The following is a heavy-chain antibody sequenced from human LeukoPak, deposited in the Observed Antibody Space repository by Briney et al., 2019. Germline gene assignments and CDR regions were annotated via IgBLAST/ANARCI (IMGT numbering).Heavy chain of an antibody. J-gene: IGHJ4*02. V-gene: IGHV3-30*02. Sequence: PGGSLRLSCAASGFSFSSYGMHWVRQAPGKGLEWVAFIRYDGNNKYYADSVKGRFTISRDNSKNTLYLQMNSLRAEDTAVYYCAKTQLASSYIDYWGQGTLVTVSS. CDR2: IRYDGNNK. CDR3: AKTQLASSYIDY. CDR1: GFSFSSYG. D-gene: IGHD6-13*01.